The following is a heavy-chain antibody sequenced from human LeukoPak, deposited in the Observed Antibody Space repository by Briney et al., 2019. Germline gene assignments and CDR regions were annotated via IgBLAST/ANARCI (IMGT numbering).Heavy chain of an antibody. V-gene: IGHV1-2*02. D-gene: IGHD2-2*02. CDR2: IDPDSGGT. Sequence: ASVKVSCKASGYTFTSYGISWVRQAPGQGLEWMGRIDPDSGGTHYAQKFQVRVTVTRDTSITTVYMELSGLTSDDTAVYYCARVPGPYTTSRFDYWGQGTLVTVSS. CDR1: GYTFTSYG. J-gene: IGHJ4*02. CDR3: ARVPGPYTTSRFDY.